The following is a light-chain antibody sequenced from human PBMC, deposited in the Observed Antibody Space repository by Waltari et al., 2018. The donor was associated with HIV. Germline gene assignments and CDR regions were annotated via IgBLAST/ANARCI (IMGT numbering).Light chain of an antibody. J-gene: IGKJ2*01. CDR2: DAS. Sequence: DIQMTQSPSSLSASVGDRVTITCQASQDISNYLNWYQHKPGKAPKLLIYDASNLETGVPSRFSGSGSGTDFTLTISSLQPEDIATYYCQQYDNRPYTFGQGTKLEIK. CDR3: QQYDNRPYT. V-gene: IGKV1-33*01. CDR1: QDISNY.